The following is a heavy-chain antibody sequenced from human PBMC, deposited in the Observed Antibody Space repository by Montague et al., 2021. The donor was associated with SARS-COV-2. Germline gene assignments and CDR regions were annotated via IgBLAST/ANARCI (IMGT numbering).Heavy chain of an antibody. CDR1: GGSFSGYY. CDR2: INHSGST. J-gene: IGHJ6*02. Sequence: SETLSLTCAVYGGSFSGYYWSWIRQHPGKGLEWIGEINHSGSTNYNPSLKSRVTISVDKSKNQFSLKLSSVTAADTAVYYCARVRYYGSGTSLGMDVWGQGTTVTVSS. D-gene: IGHD3-10*01. CDR3: ARVRYYGSGTSLGMDV. V-gene: IGHV4-34*01.